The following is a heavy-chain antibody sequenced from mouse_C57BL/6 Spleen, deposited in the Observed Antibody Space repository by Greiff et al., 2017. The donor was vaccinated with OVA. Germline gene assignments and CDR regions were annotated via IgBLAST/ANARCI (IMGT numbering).Heavy chain of an antibody. CDR3: ARSHPSLWYFDV. CDR2: IDPEDGEN. CDR1: GFNIKDYY. Sequence: VQLQQSGAELVKPGASVKLSCTASGFNIKDYYMHWVKQRTEQGLEWIGRIDPEDGENKYAPKFQGKGTITADTSSNTAYLQLSSLTSEDTAVYYCARSHPSLWYFDVWGTGTTVTVSS. J-gene: IGHJ1*03. V-gene: IGHV14-2*01.